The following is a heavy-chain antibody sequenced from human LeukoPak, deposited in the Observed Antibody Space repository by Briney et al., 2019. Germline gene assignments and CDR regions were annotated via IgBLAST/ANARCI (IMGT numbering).Heavy chain of an antibody. CDR3: ASLTDLEGYFQH. J-gene: IGHJ1*01. CDR2: ISSSGSTI. CDR1: GFTFSSYE. D-gene: IGHD1-1*01. Sequence: PGGSLRLSCAASGFTFSSYEMNCVRQAPGKGLEWVSYISSSGSTIYYADSVKGRFTISRDNAKNSLYLQMNSLRAEDTAVYYCASLTDLEGYFQHWGQGTLVTVSS. V-gene: IGHV3-48*03.